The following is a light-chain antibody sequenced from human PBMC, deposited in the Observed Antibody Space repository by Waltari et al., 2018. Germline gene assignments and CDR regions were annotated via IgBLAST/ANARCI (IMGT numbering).Light chain of an antibody. CDR3: HQYYTTPFT. Sequence: DIVMSQSPDSLAVSLGERATINCRSSQRLSYRYNNKNYLAWYQQSPGQPPKLLFYWASLLESGVPDRFSGSGSGTDFTLTINSLQAEDVAVYYCHQYYTTPFTFGPGTTVDIK. V-gene: IGKV4-1*01. CDR1: QRLSYRYNNKNY. CDR2: WAS. J-gene: IGKJ3*01.